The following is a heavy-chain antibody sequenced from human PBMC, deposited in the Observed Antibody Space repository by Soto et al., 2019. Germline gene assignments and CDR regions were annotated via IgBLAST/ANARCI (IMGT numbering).Heavy chain of an antibody. D-gene: IGHD4-17*01. Sequence: EVQLVESGGALVQPGGSLKLSCSAPGFPFSVSAMHWVRQPSGEGLEWGGRIRGKTNAYATAYGASVKGRFIISRDDSKNTAYLQMNNLISDDTAVYFCARQKDGGDYVYYYAMDVWGQGTTVTVSS. CDR3: ARQKDGGDYVYYYAMDV. J-gene: IGHJ6*02. V-gene: IGHV3-73*02. CDR2: IRGKTNAYAT. CDR1: GFPFSVSA.